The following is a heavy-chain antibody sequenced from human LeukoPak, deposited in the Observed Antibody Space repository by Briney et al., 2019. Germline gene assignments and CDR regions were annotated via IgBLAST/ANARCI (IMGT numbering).Heavy chain of an antibody. Sequence: PGGSLRLSCAASGFTFSSYAMSWVRQAPGKGLEWVSAIGGSGGSSYYADSVKGRVTISRDNSKNTLYLQMNSLRSEDTAVYYCARAIVVVRRGEYYFDYWGQGTLVTVSS. J-gene: IGHJ4*02. CDR1: GFTFSSYA. D-gene: IGHD2-21*01. CDR3: ARAIVVVRRGEYYFDY. CDR2: IGGSGGSS. V-gene: IGHV3-23*01.